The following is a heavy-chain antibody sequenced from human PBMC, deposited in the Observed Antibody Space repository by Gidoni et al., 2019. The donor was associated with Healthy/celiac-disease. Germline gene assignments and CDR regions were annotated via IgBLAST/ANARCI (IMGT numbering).Heavy chain of an antibody. D-gene: IGHD6-19*01. J-gene: IGHJ5*02. V-gene: IGHV4-59*01. Sequence: QVQLQESGPGLVKPSATLSLTCTVSGGSISSYYWSWIRQPPGKGLEWIGYIYYSGSNNYNPSLKSRVTISVDTSKNQFSLKLSSVTAADTAVYYCARVGYSSGWYGEDNWFDPWGQGTLVTVS. CDR1: GGSISSYY. CDR3: ARVGYSSGWYGEDNWFDP. CDR2: IYYSGSN.